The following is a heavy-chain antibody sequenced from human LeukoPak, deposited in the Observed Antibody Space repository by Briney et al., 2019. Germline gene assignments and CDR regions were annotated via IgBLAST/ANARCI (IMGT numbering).Heavy chain of an antibody. Sequence: SETLSLTCAVSGGSISGSYWWSWIRQPPGKGLEWIGEIYHSGSTNYNLSLKSRVTISVDKSKNQFSLKLNSVTAADTAVYYCAKSNGYGLVDIWGQGTMVTVSS. J-gene: IGHJ3*02. CDR1: GGSISGSYW. D-gene: IGHD3-10*01. CDR3: AKSNGYGLVDI. CDR2: IYHSGST. V-gene: IGHV4-4*02.